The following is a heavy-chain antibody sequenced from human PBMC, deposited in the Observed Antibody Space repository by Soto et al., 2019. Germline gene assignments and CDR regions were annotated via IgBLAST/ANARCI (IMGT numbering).Heavy chain of an antibody. CDR3: AREFRDGSNTRLAFDP. V-gene: IGHV3-66*01. J-gene: IGHJ5*02. CDR2: MYAGGTT. D-gene: IGHD2-15*01. CDR1: GFTVSSSY. Sequence: PGGSLRLSCAASGFTVSSSYMTWVRHVPGKGLEWVSVMYAGGTTYYADSVKGRFTFSRDNSKNMMYLQMNNLRAEDTAMYYCAREFRDGSNTRLAFDPWGQGT.